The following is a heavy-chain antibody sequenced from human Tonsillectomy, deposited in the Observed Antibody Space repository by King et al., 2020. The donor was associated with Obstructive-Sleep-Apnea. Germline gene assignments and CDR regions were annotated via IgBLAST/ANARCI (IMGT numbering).Heavy chain of an antibody. CDR3: AKDQAIAVAGTDY. Sequence: VQLVESGGGLVQPGGSLRLSCAASGFTFSSYAMSWVRQAPGKGLEWVSAISGRGGSTYYADSVKGRFTISSDNSKNTKNTLYLQMNSLRAEDTAVYYCAKDQAIAVAGTDYWGQGTLVTVSS. CDR2: ISGRGGST. D-gene: IGHD6-19*01. J-gene: IGHJ4*02. V-gene: IGHV3-23*04. CDR1: GFTFSSYA.